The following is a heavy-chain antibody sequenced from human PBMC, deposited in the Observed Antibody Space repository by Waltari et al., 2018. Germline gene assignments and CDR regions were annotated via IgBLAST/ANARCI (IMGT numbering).Heavy chain of an antibody. V-gene: IGHV1-69*09. Sequence: QVQLVQSGAEVKKPGSSVKVSCKASGGTFSSYAISWVRQAPGQGLEWMGRIIPCLGIANYAQKFQGRVTITADKSTSTAYMELSSLRSEDTAVYYCARDLKWGSGGSCYSPLSCGMDVWGQGTTVTVSS. D-gene: IGHD2-15*01. CDR1: GGTFSSYA. CDR2: IIPCLGIA. J-gene: IGHJ6*02. CDR3: ARDLKWGSGGSCYSPLSCGMDV.